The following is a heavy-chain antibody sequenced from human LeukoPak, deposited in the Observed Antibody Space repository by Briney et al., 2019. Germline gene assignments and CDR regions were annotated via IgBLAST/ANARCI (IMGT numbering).Heavy chain of an antibody. D-gene: IGHD3-16*01. V-gene: IGHV4-4*02. CDR2: SYHSRST. Sequence: SETLSLTCAVSGGSIISSNWWSGVRQPPRKGLEWIGESYHSRSTNYNPSLKSRVTISIDKSKNQFPLNLSSVTAPDTVVYYCARGGNYLFDFWGQGTLVTVSS. J-gene: IGHJ4*02. CDR1: GGSIISSNW. CDR3: ARGGNYLFDF.